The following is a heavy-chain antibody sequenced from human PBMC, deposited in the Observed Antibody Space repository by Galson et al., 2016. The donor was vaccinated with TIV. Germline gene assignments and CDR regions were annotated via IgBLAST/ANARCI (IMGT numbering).Heavy chain of an antibody. CDR1: GGSFSGYY. CDR2: INHGGST. V-gene: IGHV4-34*01. J-gene: IGHJ4*02. CDR3: ARGGGGPYCSGGSCYSHLSY. Sequence: SETLSLTCAAYGGSFSGYYWSWIRQSPGEGLEWIGEINHGGSTNYNPSLKSRVSISVDTSNNQFSLKLSSVTAADTAVYYCARGGGGPYCSGGSCYSHLSYWGQGTLVTVSS. D-gene: IGHD2-15*01.